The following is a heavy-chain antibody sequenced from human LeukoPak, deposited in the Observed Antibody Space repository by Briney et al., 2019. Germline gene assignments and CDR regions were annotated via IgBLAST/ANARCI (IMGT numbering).Heavy chain of an antibody. D-gene: IGHD2-2*01. V-gene: IGHV1-69*04. CDR3: ARDWSSTSRWNWFDP. CDR2: IIPILGIA. J-gene: IGHJ5*02. Sequence: GASVKVSCKASGGTFSSYAISWVRQAPGQGLEWMGRIIPILGIANYAQKFQGRVTITADKSASTAYMELSRLRSDDTAVYYCARDWSSTSRWNWFDPWGQGTLVTVSS. CDR1: GGTFSSYA.